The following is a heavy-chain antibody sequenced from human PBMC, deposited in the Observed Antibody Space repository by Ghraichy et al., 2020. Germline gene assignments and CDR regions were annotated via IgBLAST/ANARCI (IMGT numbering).Heavy chain of an antibody. D-gene: IGHD2-15*01. J-gene: IGHJ6*02. CDR2: IKQDGSEK. Sequence: GSLRLSCAASGFTFSSYWMSWVRQAPGKGLEWVANIKQDGSEKYYVDSVKGRFTISRDNAKNSLYLQMNSLRAEDTAVYYCARDQFAYCSGGSCYSAKNYYYYHGMDVWGQGTTVTVSS. V-gene: IGHV3-7*01. CDR3: ARDQFAYCSGGSCYSAKNYYYYHGMDV. CDR1: GFTFSSYW.